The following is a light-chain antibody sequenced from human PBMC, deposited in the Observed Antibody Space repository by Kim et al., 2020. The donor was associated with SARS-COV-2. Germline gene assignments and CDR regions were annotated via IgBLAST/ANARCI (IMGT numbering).Light chain of an antibody. J-gene: IGLJ2*01. CDR3: QVWDRSSDHVI. Sequence: APGEAAMVFCGGENVGTKRVRWYQQTPGQAPVLVIYYDKDRPSAIPERFSGSNSGNTATLTITRVEAGDEADYFCQVWDRSSDHVIFGGGTQLTVL. V-gene: IGLV3-21*04. CDR1: NVGTKR. CDR2: YDK.